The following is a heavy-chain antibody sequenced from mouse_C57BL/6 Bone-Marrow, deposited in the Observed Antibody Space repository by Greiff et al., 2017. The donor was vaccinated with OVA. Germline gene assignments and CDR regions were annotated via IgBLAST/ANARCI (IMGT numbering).Heavy chain of an antibody. V-gene: IGHV1-62-3*01. Sequence: QVQLQQPGAELVKPGASVKLSCKASGYTFTSYWMHWVKQRPGRGLEWIGRIDPSTGGTTYNQKFKAKATLTVDKSSSTAYMQLKSLTSEDSAVYYCARGWLLGAMDYWGQGTSVTVSS. J-gene: IGHJ4*01. CDR1: GYTFTSYW. CDR2: IDPSTGGT. D-gene: IGHD2-3*01. CDR3: ARGWLLGAMDY.